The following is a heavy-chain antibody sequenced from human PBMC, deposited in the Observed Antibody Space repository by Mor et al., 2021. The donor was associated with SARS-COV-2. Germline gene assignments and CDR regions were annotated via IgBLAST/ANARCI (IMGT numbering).Heavy chain of an antibody. D-gene: IGHD3-3*01. CDR2: IGTAGDT. CDR3: ARGSYYALDY. Sequence: ATGKGLEWVSVIGTAGDTKYAGSVKGRFTVSRENDKNSLYLEMNDLRVGDTAIYYCARGSYYALDYWGQGTLVTVSS. J-gene: IGHJ4*02. V-gene: IGHV3-13*01.